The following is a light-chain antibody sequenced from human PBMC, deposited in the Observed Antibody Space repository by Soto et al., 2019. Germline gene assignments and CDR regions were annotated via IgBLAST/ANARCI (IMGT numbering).Light chain of an antibody. CDR3: QQYNSYS. Sequence: DIPIAQSPSTLPASVEDRVNITCRASQSISDWLAWYQQKPGTAPKVLIYHAANLQSGVTSRFSGSESGTEFTLTISSLQPDDFATYYCQQYNSYSFGQGTKVDIK. CDR2: HAA. CDR1: QSISDW. V-gene: IGKV1-5*01. J-gene: IGKJ1*01.